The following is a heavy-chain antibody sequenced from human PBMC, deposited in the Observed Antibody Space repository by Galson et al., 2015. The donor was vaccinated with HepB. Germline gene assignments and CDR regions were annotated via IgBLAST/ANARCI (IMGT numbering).Heavy chain of an antibody. D-gene: IGHD1-26*01. V-gene: IGHV1-2*02. CDR1: GHTFTGYC. Sequence: SVKVSCKASGHTFTGYCLHWVRQAPGQGLEWMGSINPNSGGTKYAQKFQGRVTMTRDTSITTAYMELSRLRSDDTAVYYCAKEPGGTYDYWGQGTLVTVSS. CDR3: AKEPGGTYDY. CDR2: INPNSGGT. J-gene: IGHJ4*02.